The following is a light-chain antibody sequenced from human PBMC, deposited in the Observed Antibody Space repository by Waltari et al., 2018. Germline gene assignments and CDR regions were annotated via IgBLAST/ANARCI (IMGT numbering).Light chain of an antibody. CDR3: CSYAGSYTWV. J-gene: IGLJ3*02. CDR2: DVS. Sequence: QSALTQPRSVSGSPGQSVTISCTGASSDIGGYNYVSWYQQHPGKAPKLMIYDVSKRPSGVYDLFSGSKSGNTASLTISGRQAEDETDYYCCSYAGSYTWVFSGGTKLTVL. CDR1: SSDIGGYNY. V-gene: IGLV2-11*01.